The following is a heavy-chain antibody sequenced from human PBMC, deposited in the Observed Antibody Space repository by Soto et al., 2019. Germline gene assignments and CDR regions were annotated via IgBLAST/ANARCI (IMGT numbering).Heavy chain of an antibody. J-gene: IGHJ4*02. CDR2: ISPSVTT. CDR1: GGSFSGYY. CDR3: VTSLWFGTQPEI. Sequence: QVQLQQWGAGLLKPSETLSLTCAVYGGSFSGYYWTWFRQPPGKGLEWIGEISPSVTTKYIPSLTSRVTISADTSKNQFSLKVTSVTAADTAVYYCVTSLWFGTQPEIWGQGALVTVSS. D-gene: IGHD3-10*01. V-gene: IGHV4-34*01.